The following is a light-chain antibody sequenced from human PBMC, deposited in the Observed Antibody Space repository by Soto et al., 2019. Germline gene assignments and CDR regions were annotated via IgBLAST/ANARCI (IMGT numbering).Light chain of an antibody. Sequence: QSVLTQPASVSGSPGQSITISCTRSSTDFENYNLVSWYQHCPDKAPKLIIYEGTKRPSEISDRFSGSESDTTASLIISGLQPEDEADYYCSSYAGSSARVVFGGATKVTVL. CDR1: STDFENYNL. CDR2: EGT. CDR3: SSYAGSSARVV. V-gene: IGLV2-23*01. J-gene: IGLJ2*01.